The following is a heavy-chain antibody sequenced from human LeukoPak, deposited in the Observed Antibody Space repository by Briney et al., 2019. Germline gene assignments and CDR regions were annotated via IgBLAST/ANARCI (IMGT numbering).Heavy chain of an antibody. J-gene: IGHJ6*03. CDR2: INWNGGST. CDR1: GFIFDDYG. Sequence: GGSLRLSCAASGFIFDDYGMSWVRQAPGKGLEWVSGINWNGGSTGYADAVKGRFTISRDNAKNSLYLQMNSLRAEDTALYYCAREGGWEPHMYISGYYYYMDVWGQGTMVTVSS. D-gene: IGHD6-19*01. V-gene: IGHV3-20*04. CDR3: AREGGWEPHMYISGYYYYMDV.